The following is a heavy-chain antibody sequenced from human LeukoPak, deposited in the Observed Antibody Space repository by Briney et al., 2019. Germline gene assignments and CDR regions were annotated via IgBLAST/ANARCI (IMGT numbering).Heavy chain of an antibody. V-gene: IGHV4-34*01. D-gene: IGHD3-9*01. CDR3: ETFYCQILTAYYIGHY. J-gene: IGHJ4*02. CDR1: GGSFSGYY. CDR2: INHSGST. Sequence: SATLSLTCAVYGGSFSGYYWSWIRQPPGKGLEWMGEINHSGSTNYNPSLKSRVTISVNTSKNQVSLNLSPVTAAHPAVYYCETFYCQILTAYYIGHYWRQGTLVTVS.